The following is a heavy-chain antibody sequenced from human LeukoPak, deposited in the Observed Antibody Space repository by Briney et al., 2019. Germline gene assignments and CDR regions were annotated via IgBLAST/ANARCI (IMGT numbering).Heavy chain of an antibody. CDR1: GFTLSSYS. J-gene: IGHJ4*02. Sequence: PGGSLRLSCAASGFTLSSYSMNRVRQAPGKGLEWVSSISSSSSYIYYADSVKGRFTISRDNAKNSLYLQMNSLRAEDTAVYYCASPPLYSSSPLDYWGQGTLVTVSS. CDR2: ISSSSSYI. V-gene: IGHV3-21*01. CDR3: ASPPLYSSSPLDY. D-gene: IGHD6-6*01.